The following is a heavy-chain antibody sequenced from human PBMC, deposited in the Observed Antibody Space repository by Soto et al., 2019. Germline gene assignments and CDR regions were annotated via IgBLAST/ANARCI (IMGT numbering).Heavy chain of an antibody. CDR2: TYYRSKWYN. D-gene: IGHD2-2*01. CDR1: GDSVSSNSAA. CDR3: ARVIVVVPAAIGGSYYYYGMDV. V-gene: IGHV6-1*01. Sequence: PSQTLSLTCAISGDSVSSNSAAWNWIRQSPLRGLEWLGRTYYRSKWYNDYAVSVKSRITINPDTSKNQFSLQLNSVTPEDTAVYYCARVIVVVPAAIGGSYYYYGMDVWGQGTTVTVSS. J-gene: IGHJ6*02.